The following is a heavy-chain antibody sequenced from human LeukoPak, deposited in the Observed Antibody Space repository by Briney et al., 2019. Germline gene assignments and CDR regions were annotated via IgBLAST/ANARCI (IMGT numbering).Heavy chain of an antibody. CDR3: ARGAQLTDY. CDR2: IGPDGGTT. CDR1: GFTFYTYG. D-gene: IGHD6-13*01. V-gene: IGHV3-64*01. J-gene: IGHJ4*02. Sequence: GGSLRLSCAASGFTFYTYGMHWVRQAPGKGLEYVSGIGPDGGTTYYANSVKGRFTISRDNSKNMLYLQMGGLTADDMAVYYCARGAQLTDYWGQGTLVTVSS.